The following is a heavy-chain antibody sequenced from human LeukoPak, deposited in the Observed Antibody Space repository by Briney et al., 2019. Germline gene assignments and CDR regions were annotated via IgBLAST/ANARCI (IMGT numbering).Heavy chain of an antibody. V-gene: IGHV3-74*01. CDR3: AREGDYCTNGVRYMTVDY. CDR2: INSDGSST. CDR1: GFTFTSYA. D-gene: IGHD2-8*01. Sequence: GGSLRLSCEASGFTFTSYAMNWVRQAPGKGLEWVSRINSDGSSTSYADSVKGRFTISRDNAKNTLYLQMNSLRAEDTAVYYCAREGDYCTNGVRYMTVDYWGQGTLVTVSS. J-gene: IGHJ4*02.